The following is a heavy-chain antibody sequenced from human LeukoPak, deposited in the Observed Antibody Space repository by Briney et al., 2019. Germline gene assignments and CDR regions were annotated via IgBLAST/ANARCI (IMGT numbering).Heavy chain of an antibody. CDR1: GGSISSGGYY. V-gene: IGHV4-30-2*01. CDR3: ARDVAARRGLGLSWFDP. CDR2: IYHSGST. J-gene: IGHJ5*02. Sequence: SGTLSLTCAVSGGSISSGGYYWSWIRQPPGKGLEWIGYIYHSGSTYYNPSLKSRVTISVDRSKNQFSLKLSSVTAADTAVYYCARDVAARRGLGLSWFDPWGQGTLVTVSS. D-gene: IGHD6-6*01.